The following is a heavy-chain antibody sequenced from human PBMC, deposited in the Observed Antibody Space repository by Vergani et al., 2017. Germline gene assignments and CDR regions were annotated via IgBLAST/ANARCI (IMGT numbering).Heavy chain of an antibody. CDR2: ISPDGFST. J-gene: IGHJ4*02. Sequence: QVQLVQSGAAVGKPGASVKISCKASGYTFTAYYIHWVRQAPEQGLEWVGVISPDGFSTVYAQKFQGRVTITRDTSTSTVYVEVTSLRSDDTAVYYCARAPPLTGFLDYWGQGTLVTVSS. V-gene: IGHV1-46*03. D-gene: IGHD3-9*01. CDR3: ARAPPLTGFLDY. CDR1: GYTFTAYY.